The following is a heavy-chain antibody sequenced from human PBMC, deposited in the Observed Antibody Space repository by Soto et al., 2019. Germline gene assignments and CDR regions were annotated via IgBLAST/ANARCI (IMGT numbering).Heavy chain of an antibody. CDR1: GFTFSSYA. J-gene: IGHJ4*02. Sequence: PGGSLRLSCAASGFTFSSYAMSWVRQAPGKGLEWVSAISGSGGSTYYADSVKGRFTISRDNSKNTLYLQMNSLRAEDTAVYYCAKVPVGLNPAPYFDFWGQGTLVTVAS. V-gene: IGHV3-23*01. D-gene: IGHD1-26*01. CDR2: ISGSGGST. CDR3: AKVPVGLNPAPYFDF.